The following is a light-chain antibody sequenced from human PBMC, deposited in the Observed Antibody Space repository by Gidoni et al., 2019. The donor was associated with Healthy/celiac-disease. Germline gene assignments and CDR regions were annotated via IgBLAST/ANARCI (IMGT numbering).Light chain of an antibody. Sequence: EIVMTQSPATLSVYPGERATLSCRASQSVSSNLAWYQQKPVQAPRLLIYGASTRATGIPARFSGSGSGTEFTLTISSLQSEDFAVYYCQQYNNWPLTFGGGTKVEIK. CDR3: QQYNNWPLT. CDR1: QSVSSN. CDR2: GAS. V-gene: IGKV3-15*01. J-gene: IGKJ4*01.